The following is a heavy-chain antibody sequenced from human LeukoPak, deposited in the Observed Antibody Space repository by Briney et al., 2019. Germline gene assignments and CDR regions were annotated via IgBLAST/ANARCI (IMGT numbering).Heavy chain of an antibody. Sequence: GGSLRVSCAASGFTFSNLAMHCVRQAAGKGLEWVAFIHYDGSHKYYGGSVKGRFSSSRDISKNTLYLQMNSLRAEDSAVYYCAGRYCGGGNCYLNPLVYSGPGSLVTVSS. D-gene: IGHD2-15*01. CDR3: AGRYCGGGNCYLNPLVY. V-gene: IGHV3-30*02. CDR1: GFTFSNLA. CDR2: IHYDGSHK. J-gene: IGHJ4*02.